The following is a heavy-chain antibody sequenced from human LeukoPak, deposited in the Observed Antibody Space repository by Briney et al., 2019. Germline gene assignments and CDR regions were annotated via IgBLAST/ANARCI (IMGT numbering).Heavy chain of an antibody. CDR2: ISGSGGST. J-gene: IGHJ4*02. CDR1: GFTFSSYA. V-gene: IGHV3-23*01. D-gene: IGHD3-22*01. CDR3: AKDYDSSGYPLYFDY. Sequence: GGSLRLSCAASGFTFSSYAMSWVRQAPGKGLEWVSAISGSGGSTYYADSVKGRFTISRDNSKNTLYLQMNSLRAEDTAVYHCAKDYDSSGYPLYFDYWGQGTLVTVSS.